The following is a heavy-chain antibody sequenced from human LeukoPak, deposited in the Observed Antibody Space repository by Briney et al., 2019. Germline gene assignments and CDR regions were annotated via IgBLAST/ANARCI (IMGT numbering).Heavy chain of an antibody. CDR1: GGTFSSYA. J-gene: IGHJ3*02. CDR3: ARGYSSSWRPTAFDI. V-gene: IGHV1-69*04. D-gene: IGHD6-13*01. CDR2: IIPILGIA. Sequence: GASVKVSCKASGGTFSSYAISWVRQAPGQGLEWMGRIIPILGIANYAQKFQGRVTITADKSTSTAYMELRSLRSDDTAVYYCARGYSSSWRPTAFDIWGQGTMVTVSS.